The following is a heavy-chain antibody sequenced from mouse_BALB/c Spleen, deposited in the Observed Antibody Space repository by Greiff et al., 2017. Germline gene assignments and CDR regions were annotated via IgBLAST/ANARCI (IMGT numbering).Heavy chain of an antibody. CDR3: ARYDGSSSYWYFDV. V-gene: IGHV1-67*01. CDR2: ISTYYSNT. CDR1: GFTFTDYA. D-gene: IGHD1-1*01. J-gene: IGHJ1*01. Sequence: VQLQQSGPELVRPGVSVKISCKGSGFTFTDYAMPWVKQSHAKSLEWVGVISTYYSNTNYNQKFKGKATMTVDKSSSTAYMELARLTSEDSAIYYCARYDGSSSYWYFDVWGAGTTVTVSS.